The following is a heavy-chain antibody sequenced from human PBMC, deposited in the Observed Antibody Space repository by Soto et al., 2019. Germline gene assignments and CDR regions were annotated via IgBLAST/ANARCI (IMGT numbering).Heavy chain of an antibody. D-gene: IGHD2-15*01. Sequence: LSLTCAVYGGSFSGYYWSWIRQPPGKGLEWIGEINHSGSTNYNPSLKSRVTISVDTSKNQFSLKLSSVTAADTAVYYCARGRRTVVAAIRGRLADWGQGTLVTVSS. V-gene: IGHV4-34*01. CDR1: GGSFSGYY. J-gene: IGHJ4*02. CDR2: INHSGST. CDR3: ARGRRTVVAAIRGRLAD.